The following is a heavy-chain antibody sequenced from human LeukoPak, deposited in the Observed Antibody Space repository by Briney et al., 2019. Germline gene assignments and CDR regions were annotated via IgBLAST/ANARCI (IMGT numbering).Heavy chain of an antibody. Sequence: ASVKVSCKASGYTFTDYYMQWVRQAPGQGLEWMGWINPKSGGTNYAQQFQGRVTMTRDTSISTAYMELSRLRSDDTAMYYCARDKLRYFDYWGQGNLGTVSS. CDR3: ARDKLRYFDY. CDR2: INPKSGGT. CDR1: GYTFTDYY. V-gene: IGHV1-2*02. D-gene: IGHD3-10*01. J-gene: IGHJ4*02.